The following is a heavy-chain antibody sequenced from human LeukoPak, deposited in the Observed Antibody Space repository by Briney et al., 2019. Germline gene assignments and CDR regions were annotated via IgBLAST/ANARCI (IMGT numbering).Heavy chain of an antibody. D-gene: IGHD1-26*01. V-gene: IGHV3-21*05. CDR1: GFTFSSYE. CDR3: ATVGMGATIGY. Sequence: PGGSLRLSCAASGFTFSSYEMNWVRQAPGKGLECVSYISTRSDYTNYPDSVKGRFTISRDNAQNTLYLQMNSLRVEDTAVYYCATVGMGATIGYWGQGTLVTVSS. CDR2: ISTRSDYT. J-gene: IGHJ4*02.